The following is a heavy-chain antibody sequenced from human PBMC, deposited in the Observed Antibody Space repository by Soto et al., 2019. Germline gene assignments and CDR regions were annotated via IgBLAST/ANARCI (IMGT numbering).Heavy chain of an antibody. D-gene: IGHD6-19*01. J-gene: IGHJ6*02. Sequence: SQTLSLTCAISGDSVSSNSAAWNWIRQSPSRDLEWLGRTYYRSKWYNDYAVSVKSRITINPDTSKNQFSLQLNSVTPEDTAVYYCARVPLPFIAVAGRDYCMDVWGQGTTVTVSS. CDR2: TYYRSKWYN. CDR1: GDSVSSNSAA. CDR3: ARVPLPFIAVAGRDYCMDV. V-gene: IGHV6-1*01.